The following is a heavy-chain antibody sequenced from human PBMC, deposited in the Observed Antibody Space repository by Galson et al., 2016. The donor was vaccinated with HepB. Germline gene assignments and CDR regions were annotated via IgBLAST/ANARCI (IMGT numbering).Heavy chain of an antibody. CDR1: GFIFGDYT. CDR2: VRNKDYGETT. J-gene: IGHJ4*02. D-gene: IGHD6-19*01. CDR3: TRAFPHSSAMGDY. Sequence: SLRLSCAGSGFIFGDYTMTWFRQAPGKGLEWVGFVRNKDYGETTEYAASVKGRFTISRDDSKSIAYLQVSTLKTEDTAMYYCTRAFPHSSAMGDYWGQGTLVTDS. V-gene: IGHV3-49*03.